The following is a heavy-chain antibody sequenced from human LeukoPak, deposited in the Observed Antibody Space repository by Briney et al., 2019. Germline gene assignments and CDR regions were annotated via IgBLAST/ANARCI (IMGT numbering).Heavy chain of an antibody. V-gene: IGHV4-39*07. CDR3: ARGRKRVFGVITTRVWFDS. D-gene: IGHD3-3*01. CDR2: IYYSGST. CDR1: GGSISSSSYY. J-gene: IGHJ5*01. Sequence: SETLSLTCTVSGGSISSSSYYWGWIRQPPGKGLEWIGSIYYSGSTYYNPSLKSRVTISLDTSKNQFSLKLSSVTAADTAVYYCARGRKRVFGVITTRVWFDSWGQGTLVTVSS.